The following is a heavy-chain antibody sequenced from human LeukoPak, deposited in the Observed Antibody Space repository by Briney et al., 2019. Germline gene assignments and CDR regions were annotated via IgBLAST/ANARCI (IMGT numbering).Heavy chain of an antibody. CDR2: IYYSGST. CDR1: GGSISSHY. CDR3: ARDRLNLGDYYYYYMDV. Sequence: SETLSLTCTVSGGSISSHYWSWIRQPPGKGLEWIGSIYYSGSTYYNPSLKSRVTISVDTSKNQFSLKLNSVTAADTAVYYCARDRLNLGDYYYYYMDVWGKGTTVTVSS. J-gene: IGHJ6*03. V-gene: IGHV4-39*07. D-gene: IGHD1-7*01.